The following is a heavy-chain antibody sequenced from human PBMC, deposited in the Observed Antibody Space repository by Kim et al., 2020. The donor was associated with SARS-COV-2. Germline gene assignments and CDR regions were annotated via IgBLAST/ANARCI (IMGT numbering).Heavy chain of an antibody. Sequence: ASVKVSCKASGYTFTSYAMYWVRQAPGQRLEWMGWINAGNGNTKYSQKFQGRVTITRDTSASTAYMELSSLRSEDTAVYYCARVMTTVTPLKGGYNWFDPWGQGTLVTVSS. CDR3: ARVMTTVTPLKGGYNWFDP. V-gene: IGHV1-3*01. CDR1: GYTFTSYA. CDR2: INAGNGNT. D-gene: IGHD4-17*01. J-gene: IGHJ5*02.